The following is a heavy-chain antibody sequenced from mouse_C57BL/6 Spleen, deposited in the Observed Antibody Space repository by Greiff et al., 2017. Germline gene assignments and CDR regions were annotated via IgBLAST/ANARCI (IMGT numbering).Heavy chain of an antibody. Sequence: QVQLQQPGAELVKPGASVKMSCKASGYTFTSYWITWVKQRPGQGLEWIGDIYPGSGSTNYNEKFKSKATLTVDTSSSTAYMQLSSLTSEDSAVYYCARPLLLLGEWYFDVWGTGTTVTVSS. D-gene: IGHD1-1*01. CDR2: IYPGSGST. V-gene: IGHV1-55*01. CDR3: ARPLLLLGEWYFDV. CDR1: GYTFTSYW. J-gene: IGHJ1*03.